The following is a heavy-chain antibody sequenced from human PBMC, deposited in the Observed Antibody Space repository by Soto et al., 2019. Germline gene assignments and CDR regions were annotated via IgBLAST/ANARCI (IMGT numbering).Heavy chain of an antibody. J-gene: IGHJ6*03. V-gene: IGHV3-21*01. CDR1: GLAFNTFS. CDR2: INEDSTYI. D-gene: IGHD3-9*01. CDR3: VRDLGRYFRSGYMDL. Sequence: GGSMRLSCTASGLAFNTFSMNWVRQAPGKGLEWVSSINEDSTYIYYADSLRGRITISRDNAKDSLFLQMNSLRPDDTAVYYCVRDLGRYFRSGYMDLWGDGATVTVSS.